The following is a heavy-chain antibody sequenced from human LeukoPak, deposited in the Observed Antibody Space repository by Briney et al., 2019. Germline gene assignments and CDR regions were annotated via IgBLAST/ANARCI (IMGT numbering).Heavy chain of an antibody. CDR3: ARDRLYYYGSGSYYTDYFDY. CDR2: ISAYNGNT. Sequence: ASVKVSCKASGYTFTSYGISWVRQAPGQGLEWMGWISAYNGNTNYAQKLQGRVTMTTDTFTSTAYMELRSLRSDDTAVYYCARDRLYYYGSGSYYTDYFDYWGQGTLVTVSS. CDR1: GYTFTSYG. V-gene: IGHV1-18*01. D-gene: IGHD3-10*01. J-gene: IGHJ4*02.